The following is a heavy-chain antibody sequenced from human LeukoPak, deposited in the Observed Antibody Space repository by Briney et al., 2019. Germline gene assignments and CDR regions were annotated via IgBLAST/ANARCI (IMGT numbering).Heavy chain of an antibody. D-gene: IGHD3-22*01. CDR2: IIPIFGTA. CDR3: ARSYYDSSGFSP. V-gene: IGHV1-69*05. Sequence: ASVKVSCKASGGTFSSYAISWVRQAPGQGLEWMGGIIPIFGTANYAQKFQGRVTITTDESTSTAYMELSSLRSEDTAVYYCARSYYDSSGFSPWDQGTLVTVSS. J-gene: IGHJ5*02. CDR1: GGTFSSYA.